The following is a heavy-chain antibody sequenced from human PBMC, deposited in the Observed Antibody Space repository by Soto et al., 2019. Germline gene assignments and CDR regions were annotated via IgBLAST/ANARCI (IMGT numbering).Heavy chain of an antibody. CDR1: GGSISSYY. CDR3: ARLLWFGEPNFDY. J-gene: IGHJ4*02. CDR2: IYYSGST. V-gene: IGHV4-59*08. D-gene: IGHD3-10*01. Sequence: QVQLQESGPGLVKPSETLSLTCTVSGGSISSYYWSWIRQPPGKGLEWIGYIYYSGSTNYNPSLKSRVTISVATSKHQFSLKLSSVTAADTAVYYCARLLWFGEPNFDYWGQGTLVTVSS.